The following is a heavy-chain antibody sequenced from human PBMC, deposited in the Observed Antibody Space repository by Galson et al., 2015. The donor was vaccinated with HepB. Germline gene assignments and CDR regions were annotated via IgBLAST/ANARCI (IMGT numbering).Heavy chain of an antibody. CDR3: AKERGYSSSSSIFDY. V-gene: IGHV3-9*01. J-gene: IGHJ4*02. D-gene: IGHD6-13*01. CDR1: GFTFDDYA. Sequence: SLRLSCAASGFTFDDYAMHWVRQAPGKGLEWVSGISWNSGSIGYADSVKGRFTTSRDNAKNSLYLQMNSLRAEDTALYYCAKERGYSSSSSIFDYWGQGTLVTVSS. CDR2: ISWNSGSI.